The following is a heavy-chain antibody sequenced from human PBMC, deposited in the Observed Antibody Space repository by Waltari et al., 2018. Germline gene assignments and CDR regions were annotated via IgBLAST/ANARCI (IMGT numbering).Heavy chain of an antibody. Sequence: QVQLQQWGAGLLKPSEPLSLTCAVYGGSFSGYSRSWIRQPPGKGLEWIGEINHRGSTNYNPSLKSRVTISVDTSKNQFSLKLSSVTAADTAVYYCARVAGLWFREYGYYFDYWGQGTLVTVSS. CDR3: ARVAGLWFREYGYYFDY. CDR2: INHRGST. V-gene: IGHV4-34*01. J-gene: IGHJ4*02. D-gene: IGHD3-10*01. CDR1: GGSFSGYS.